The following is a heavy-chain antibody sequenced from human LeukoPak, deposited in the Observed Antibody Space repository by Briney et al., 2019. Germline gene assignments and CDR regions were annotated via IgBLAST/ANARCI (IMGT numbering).Heavy chain of an antibody. CDR2: ISGSGGST. CDR3: ASGGYSYGSDYYYYGMDV. D-gene: IGHD5-18*01. Sequence: PGGSLRLSCAASGFTFSSYAMSWVRQAPGKGLEWVSAISGSGGSTYYADSVRGRFTISGDNSKNTLYLQMNSLRAEDTAVYYCASGGYSYGSDYYYYGMDVWGQGTTVTVSS. J-gene: IGHJ6*02. CDR1: GFTFSSYA. V-gene: IGHV3-23*01.